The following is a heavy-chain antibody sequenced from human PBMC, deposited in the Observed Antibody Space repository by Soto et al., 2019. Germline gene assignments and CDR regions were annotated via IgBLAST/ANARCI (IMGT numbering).Heavy chain of an antibody. CDR3: ARAWRLYFDY. Sequence: QVQLQESGPGLVKPSETLSLTCTVSGGSISSYYWSWIRQPPGKGLEWIGYIYYSGSTNYNPSLKSRVTISVDTSKNQFSLKLSSVTAADTAVYYCARAWRLYFDYWGQGTLVTVSS. D-gene: IGHD1-1*01. J-gene: IGHJ4*02. CDR1: GGSISSYY. CDR2: IYYSGST. V-gene: IGHV4-59*01.